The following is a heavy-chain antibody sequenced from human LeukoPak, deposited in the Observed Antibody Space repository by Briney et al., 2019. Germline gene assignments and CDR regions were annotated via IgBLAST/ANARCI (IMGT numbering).Heavy chain of an antibody. D-gene: IGHD2-15*01. CDR3: ARVLRYCSGGSCYSAPTLLQY. CDR2: INPNSGGT. J-gene: IGHJ1*01. Sequence: ASVTVSCTASGYTFTGYYMHWVRQAPGQGLEWMGWINPNSGGTNYEQKFQGRVTITSDTSISTAYMELSRLRSDDTAVYYCARVLRYCSGGSCYSAPTLLQYWGEGTLVTVSS. CDR1: GYTFTGYY. V-gene: IGHV1-2*02.